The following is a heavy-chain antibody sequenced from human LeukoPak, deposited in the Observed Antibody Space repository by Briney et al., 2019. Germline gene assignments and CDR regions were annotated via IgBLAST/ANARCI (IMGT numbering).Heavy chain of an antibody. J-gene: IGHJ4*02. V-gene: IGHV4-59*11. CDR1: NGSINNRY. Sequence: SETLSLTCVVSNGSINNRYWSWVRQPPGKGLEYIGYVFYNGVTHYNPSLKSRVSISVDTSKNQFSLRLTSVTAADTAVYYCARTPDRGGFDFWGQGMLVTVSS. D-gene: IGHD3-10*01. CDR2: VFYNGVT. CDR3: ARTPDRGGFDF.